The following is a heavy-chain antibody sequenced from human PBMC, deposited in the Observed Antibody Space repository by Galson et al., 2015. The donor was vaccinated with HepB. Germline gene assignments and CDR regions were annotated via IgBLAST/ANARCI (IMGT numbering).Heavy chain of an antibody. J-gene: IGHJ4*02. Sequence: SVKVSCKASGYTFTSYYMHWVRQAPGQGLEWMGIINPSGGSTSYAQKFQGRVTMTRDTSTSTVYMELSSLRSEDTAVYHCARVRSSGWYEDYFDYWGQGTLVTVSS. CDR3: ARVRSSGWYEDYFDY. D-gene: IGHD6-19*01. V-gene: IGHV1-46*03. CDR1: GYTFTSYY. CDR2: INPSGGST.